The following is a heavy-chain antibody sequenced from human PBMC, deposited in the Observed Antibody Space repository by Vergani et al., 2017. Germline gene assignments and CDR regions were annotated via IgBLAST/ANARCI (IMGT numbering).Heavy chain of an antibody. CDR3: AKANPRNRGYDYLYYYHAMAV. CDR1: GFTFNHYA. J-gene: IGHJ6*02. Sequence: EVQLLESGGDLVQPGGSLRLSCAASGFTFNHYAMNWVRQAPGKGLEWVSGISASGGSTYYAGSVKGRFTISRDSSKNTLYLQLNSLSAGDTAVYYCAKANPRNRGYDYLYYYHAMAVGGQGPTFTVSS. D-gene: IGHD5-12*01. CDR2: ISASGGST. V-gene: IGHV3-23*01.